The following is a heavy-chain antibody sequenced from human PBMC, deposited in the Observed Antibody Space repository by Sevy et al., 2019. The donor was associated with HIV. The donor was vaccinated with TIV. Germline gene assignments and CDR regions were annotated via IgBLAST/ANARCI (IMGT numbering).Heavy chain of an antibody. CDR3: AKDHDNNWFDP. CDR1: GFTFSIYA. V-gene: IGHV3-23*01. J-gene: IGHJ5*02. D-gene: IGHD3-9*01. CDR2: ISVSSGST. Sequence: GGSLRLSCAASGFTFSIYAMSWVRQAPGKGLEWVSTISVSSGSTYYADSVKGRFTISRDNSKNTLYLQMNSLRAEDTAIYFCAKDHDNNWFDPWGQGTLVTVSS.